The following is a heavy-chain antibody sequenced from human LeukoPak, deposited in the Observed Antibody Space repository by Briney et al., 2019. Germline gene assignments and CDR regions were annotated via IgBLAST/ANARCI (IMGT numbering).Heavy chain of an antibody. D-gene: IGHD6-19*01. CDR2: IYPGDSDT. J-gene: IGHJ4*02. CDR3: ARRRYSSGWYPVEFDY. CDR1: GYSFTSYW. Sequence: GESLKISCKGSGYSFTSYWIGWVRQMPGKGLEWMGIIYPGDSDTRYSPSFQGQVTISADKSISTAYLQWSSLKASDTAMYYCARRRYSSGWYPVEFDYWGRGTLVTVSS. V-gene: IGHV5-51*01.